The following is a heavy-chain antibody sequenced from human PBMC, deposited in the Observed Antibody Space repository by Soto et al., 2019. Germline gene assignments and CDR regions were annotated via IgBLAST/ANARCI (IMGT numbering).Heavy chain of an antibody. CDR1: RFIFSTYD. V-gene: IGHV3-48*02. J-gene: IGHJ5*02. CDR2: ISSSSDII. CDR3: ARTGGSRHDNWFDR. D-gene: IGHD6-13*01. Sequence: PGGSLRLSCAASRFIFSTYDMNWVRQAPGKGLEWVSYISSSSDIIHYADSVKGRFTISRDNAKNSLFLQMNSLRDEDTAVYYCARTGGSRHDNWFDRWGQGTLVTVSS.